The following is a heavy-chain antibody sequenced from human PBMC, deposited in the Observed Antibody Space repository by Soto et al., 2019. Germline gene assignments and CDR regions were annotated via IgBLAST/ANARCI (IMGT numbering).Heavy chain of an antibody. V-gene: IGHV4-59*08. D-gene: IGHD6-19*01. CDR2: IYYSGST. CDR1: GGSISSYY. CDR3: ARHFYDSGLLDY. J-gene: IGHJ4*02. Sequence: SETLSLTCTVSGGSISSYYWSWIRQPPGKGLEWIGYIYYSGSTNYNPSLKSRVTISVDTSKNQFSLKLSSVTAADTAVYYCARHFYDSGLLDYWGQGTLVTVSS.